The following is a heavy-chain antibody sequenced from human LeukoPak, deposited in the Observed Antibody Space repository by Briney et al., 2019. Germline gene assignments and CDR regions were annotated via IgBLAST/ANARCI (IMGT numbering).Heavy chain of an antibody. CDR3: VREREGSNSEH. CDR2: IFSGGDT. V-gene: IGHV3-53*01. D-gene: IGHD1-26*01. CDR1: GFTVTNNY. J-gene: IGHJ1*01. Sequence: PGGSLRLSCAAAGFTVTNNYIHWVRQAPGKGLEWVSIIFSGGDTYYTDSVKGRFTISRDGSKNTLYLQLNSLRTEDTAIYYCVREREGSNSEHWGQGTLVTVSS.